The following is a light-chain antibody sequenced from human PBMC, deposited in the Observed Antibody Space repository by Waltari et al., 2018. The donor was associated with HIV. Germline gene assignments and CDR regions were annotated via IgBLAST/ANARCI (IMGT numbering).Light chain of an antibody. CDR2: GNN. V-gene: IGLV1-40*01. CDR1: SSNIGAGSD. Sequence: QSVLTQPPSLSGAPGQRVIIYCTGSSSNIGAGSDVHWYTQLPGTAPKPLNYGNNNRPSGVPDRFSGSKSGTSASLANTGLQAEDEADYYCQSYDSSLNTYVFGSGTKVTVL. J-gene: IGLJ1*01. CDR3: QSYDSSLNTYV.